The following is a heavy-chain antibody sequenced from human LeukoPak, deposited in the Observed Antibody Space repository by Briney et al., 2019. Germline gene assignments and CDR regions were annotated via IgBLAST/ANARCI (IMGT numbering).Heavy chain of an antibody. D-gene: IGHD2-15*01. CDR2: IYYSGST. Sequence: SETLSLTCAVYGGSFSGYYWSWIRQPPGKGLEWIGSIYYSGSTYYNPSLKSRVTISVDTSKNQFSLKLSSVIAADTAVYYCARHVEGWWGDFDYWGQGTLVTVSS. CDR3: ARHVEGWWGDFDY. V-gene: IGHV4-34*01. CDR1: GGSFSGYY. J-gene: IGHJ4*02.